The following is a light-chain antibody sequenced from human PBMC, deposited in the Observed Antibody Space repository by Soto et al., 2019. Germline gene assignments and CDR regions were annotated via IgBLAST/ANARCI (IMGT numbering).Light chain of an antibody. Sequence: EIVLTQSPVTLSLSPGERATLSCRASQSVSSYLAWYQQKPGQAPRLLIYDASNRATGIPARFSGGGSGTDFTLTIDNLEPEDFAIYYCQQYNSYLTFGGGTKVEIK. CDR2: DAS. J-gene: IGKJ4*01. CDR1: QSVSSY. CDR3: QQYNSYLT. V-gene: IGKV3-11*01.